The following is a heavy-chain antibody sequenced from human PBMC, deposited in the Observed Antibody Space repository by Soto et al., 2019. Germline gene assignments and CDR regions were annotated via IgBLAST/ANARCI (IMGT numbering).Heavy chain of an antibody. J-gene: IGHJ5*02. V-gene: IGHV3-30*18. CDR3: AKDAVDYYGARLNWFDP. CDR2: ISYDGSNK. D-gene: IGHD3-10*01. Sequence: PGGSLRLSCAASGFTFSSYGMHWVRQAPGKGLEWVAVISYDGSNKYYADSVKGRSTISRDNSKNTLYLQMNSLRAEDTAVYYCAKDAVDYYGARLNWFDPWGQGTLVTVSS. CDR1: GFTFSSYG.